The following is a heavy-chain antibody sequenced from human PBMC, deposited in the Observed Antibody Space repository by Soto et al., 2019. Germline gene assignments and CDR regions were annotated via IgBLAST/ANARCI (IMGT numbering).Heavy chain of an antibody. Sequence: QVQLVESGGGVVQPGRSLRLSCAASGFTFSGYTMHWVRQAPGTGLEWVAVISSGGSTKYYADSVKGRFTISRDNSKNTLFLQMNSLRAEDTAVYYCAKDGGFDYGFWYFDIWGRGNLVSVSS. D-gene: IGHD4-17*01. CDR3: AKDGGFDYGFWYFDI. J-gene: IGHJ2*01. V-gene: IGHV3-30-3*01. CDR2: ISSGGSTK. CDR1: GFTFSGYT.